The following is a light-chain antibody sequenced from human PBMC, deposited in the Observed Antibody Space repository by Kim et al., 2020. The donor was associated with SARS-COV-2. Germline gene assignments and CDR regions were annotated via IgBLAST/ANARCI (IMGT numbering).Light chain of an antibody. CDR3: QQYTNWPPEYT. Sequence: EIVTTQSPATLSVSPGERATLSCRASQSVRSNLAWYQQKPSQAPRLLIYAASTRATGIPARFSGSGSGTEFTLTISSLQSEDFAVYYCQQYTNWPPEYTFGQGTKLEI. V-gene: IGKV3-15*01. CDR1: QSVRSN. CDR2: AAS. J-gene: IGKJ2*01.